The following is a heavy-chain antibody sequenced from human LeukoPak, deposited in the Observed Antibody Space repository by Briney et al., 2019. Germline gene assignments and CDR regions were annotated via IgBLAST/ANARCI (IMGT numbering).Heavy chain of an antibody. CDR1: GGSFSGYY. Sequence: SETLSLTFAVYGGSFSGYYWSWIRQPPGKGLEWIGEINHSGSTNYNPSLKSRVTISVDTSKNQFSLKLSSVTAADTAVYYCARGRGDTYCGGDCYFSPFDYWGQGTLVTVSS. CDR3: ARGRGDTYCGGDCYFSPFDY. J-gene: IGHJ4*02. V-gene: IGHV4-34*01. D-gene: IGHD2-21*02. CDR2: INHSGST.